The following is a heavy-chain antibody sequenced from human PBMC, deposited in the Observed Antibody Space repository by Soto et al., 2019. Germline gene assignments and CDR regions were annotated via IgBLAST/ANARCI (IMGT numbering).Heavy chain of an antibody. Sequence: AAVKVAGNASGYTVTSYGISWVRQAPGQGLEWMGWISAYNGNTKYAQKLQGRVTMTTDTSTSTAYMELRSLRSDDTAVYYCARISNSAFDIWGQGTMVTVSS. CDR2: ISAYNGNT. J-gene: IGHJ3*02. CDR1: GYTVTSYG. V-gene: IGHV1-18*01. CDR3: ARISNSAFDI. D-gene: IGHD1-7*01.